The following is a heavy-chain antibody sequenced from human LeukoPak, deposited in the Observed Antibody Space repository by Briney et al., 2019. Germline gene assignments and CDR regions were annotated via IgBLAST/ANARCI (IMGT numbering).Heavy chain of an antibody. CDR3: ARELKYYYDSSGYYSYYFDY. D-gene: IGHD3-22*01. V-gene: IGHV4-4*07. CDR1: GGSISSYY. Sequence: SETPSLTCTVSGGSISSYYWSWIRQPAGKGPEWIGRIYTSGGTNYNPSLKSRVTMLVDTSKNKFSLKLSSVTAADTAVYYCARELKYYYDSSGYYSYYFDYWGQGTPVTVSS. CDR2: IYTSGGT. J-gene: IGHJ4*02.